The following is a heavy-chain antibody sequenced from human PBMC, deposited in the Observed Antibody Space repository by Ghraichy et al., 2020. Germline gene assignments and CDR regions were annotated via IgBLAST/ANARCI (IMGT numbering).Heavy chain of an antibody. CDR3: ARPRGRGWPSAYFDY. J-gene: IGHJ4*02. V-gene: IGHV3-72*01. CDR2: IRNKANSYTT. D-gene: IGHD2-21*01. Sequence: GGSLRLSCAASGFTFSDHYMDWVRQAPGKGLEWVGRIRNKANSYTTESAASVQGRFTISRDDSTNILYLQMNSLRTEDTAVYYCARPRGRGWPSAYFDYWGQGTLVTVSS. CDR1: GFTFSDHY.